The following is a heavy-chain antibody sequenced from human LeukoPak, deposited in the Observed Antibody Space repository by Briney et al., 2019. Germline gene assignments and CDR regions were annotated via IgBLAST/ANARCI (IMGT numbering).Heavy chain of an antibody. D-gene: IGHD6-13*01. Sequence: GGSLRLSCAASGFTFSSYAMGWVRQAPGKGLEWVSAISGSGGSTYYADSVKGRFTISRDNSKNSLYLQMNSLRAEDTAVYYCARVAIAADAFDIWGQGTMVTVSS. V-gene: IGHV3-23*01. CDR2: ISGSGGST. J-gene: IGHJ3*02. CDR1: GFTFSSYA. CDR3: ARVAIAADAFDI.